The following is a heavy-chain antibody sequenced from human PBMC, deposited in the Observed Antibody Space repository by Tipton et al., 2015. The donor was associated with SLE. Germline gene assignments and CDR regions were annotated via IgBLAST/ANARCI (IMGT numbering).Heavy chain of an antibody. CDR3: ARGKSLMVRGELDY. Sequence: TLSLTCTVSGGSISSGSYYWSWIRQHPGKGLEWIGYIYYSGSTFYNPSLKSRVTISVDTSKNQFSLKLSSVTAADTAVYYCARGKSLMVRGELDYWGQGTLVTVSS. J-gene: IGHJ4*02. D-gene: IGHD3-10*01. CDR1: GGSISSGSYY. V-gene: IGHV4-31*03. CDR2: IYYSGST.